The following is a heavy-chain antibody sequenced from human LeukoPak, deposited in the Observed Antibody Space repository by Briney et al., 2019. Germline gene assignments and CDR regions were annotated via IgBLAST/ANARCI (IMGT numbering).Heavy chain of an antibody. V-gene: IGHV1-24*01. CDR2: FDPEDGET. CDR3: ATTNLRFLEWLPPDY. J-gene: IGHJ4*02. D-gene: IGHD3-3*01. Sequence: ASVKVSCKVSGYTLIELSMHWVRQAPGKGLEWVGGFDPEDGETIYAQKFQGRVTMTEDTSTDTAYMELSSLRSEDTAVYYCATTNLRFLEWLPPDYWGQGTLVTVSS. CDR1: GYTLIELS.